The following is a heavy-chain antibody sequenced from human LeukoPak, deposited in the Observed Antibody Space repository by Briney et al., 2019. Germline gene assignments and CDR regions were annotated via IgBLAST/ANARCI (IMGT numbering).Heavy chain of an antibody. Sequence: ASVKVSCKASGGTFSSYAISWVRQAPGQGLEWMGWISAYNGNTNYAQKLQGRVTMATDTSTSTAYMELRSLRSDDTAVYYCARTQRGNYYDSSGYYPLDYWGQGTLVTVSS. CDR3: ARTQRGNYYDSSGYYPLDY. V-gene: IGHV1-18*01. CDR1: GGTFSSYA. J-gene: IGHJ4*02. D-gene: IGHD3-22*01. CDR2: ISAYNGNT.